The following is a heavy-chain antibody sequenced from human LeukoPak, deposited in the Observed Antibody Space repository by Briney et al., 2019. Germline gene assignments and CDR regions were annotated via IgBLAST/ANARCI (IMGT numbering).Heavy chain of an antibody. CDR2: IYPDDSDT. J-gene: IGHJ4*02. Sequence: GESLKISFKVSGYSFTNYWNGWVRQMPGKGLEWMGIIYPDDSDTKYSPSFQGQVTISADKSISTAYLQWSSLKASDTAMYYCARSGRLGYCSGGSCFRWAHWGQGTLVTVSS. CDR3: ARSGRLGYCSGGSCFRWAH. V-gene: IGHV5-51*01. D-gene: IGHD2-15*01. CDR1: GYSFTNYW.